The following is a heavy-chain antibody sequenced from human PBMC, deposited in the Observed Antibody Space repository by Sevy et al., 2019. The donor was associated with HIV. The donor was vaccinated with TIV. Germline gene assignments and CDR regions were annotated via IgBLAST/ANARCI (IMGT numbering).Heavy chain of an antibody. D-gene: IGHD3-16*02. CDR1: GFTFSSYA. J-gene: IGHJ3*02. CDR2: ISGSDGST. CDR3: AKDKRSYDYIWGGYRFDFEI. V-gene: IGHV3-23*01. Sequence: GGSLRLSCAASGFTFSSYAMSWVRQAPGKGLEWVSAISGSDGSTYYADSVKGRFTISRDNSRNTLYLQMNSLRAEDTAVYCCAKDKRSYDYIWGGYRFDFEIRGQGTMVTVSS.